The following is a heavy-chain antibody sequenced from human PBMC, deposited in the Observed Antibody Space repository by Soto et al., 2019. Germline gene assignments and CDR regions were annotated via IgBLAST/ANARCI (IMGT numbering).Heavy chain of an antibody. V-gene: IGHV3-23*01. Sequence: GGSLRLSCAACGFTFSSYAISWVRQAPWKGLEWLSAISGSGVSTYYADSVKGRFTMSRDNSKNTLYLQMNSLRAEDTAVYYCANDPPRGSYFMEAFDIWAEATMVTV. CDR1: GFTFSSYA. J-gene: IGHJ3*02. CDR2: ISGSGVST. D-gene: IGHD1-26*01. CDR3: ANDPPRGSYFMEAFDI.